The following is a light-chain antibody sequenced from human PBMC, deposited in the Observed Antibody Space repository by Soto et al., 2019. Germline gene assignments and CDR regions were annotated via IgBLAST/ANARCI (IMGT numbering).Light chain of an antibody. Sequence: IQLTQSPSSLSASVGDRVTITCRASQGISSYLAWYQQKPGKAPKLLIYAASSLQSGVPSRFSGSGSGTDFTLTISCLQSEDFATYFCQQSYSRPRTFGQGTKVDIK. CDR1: QGISSY. CDR2: AAS. CDR3: QQSYSRPRT. V-gene: IGKV1-39*01. J-gene: IGKJ1*01.